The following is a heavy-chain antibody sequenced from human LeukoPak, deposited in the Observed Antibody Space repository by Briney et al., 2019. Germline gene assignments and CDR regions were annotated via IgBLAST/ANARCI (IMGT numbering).Heavy chain of an antibody. CDR3: AHRLINSGYDWNSGLFDH. V-gene: IGHV2-5*02. Sequence: SGPTLVNPTQTLTLTCTSSGFSLSTSGVGVAWIRQPPGKALEYLALIYWDNDKRYRPSLKSRLTVTKDTSKNQVVLTMTDMDPGDTATYYCAHRLINSGYDWNSGLFDHWGQGTLVTVSS. J-gene: IGHJ4*02. D-gene: IGHD5-12*01. CDR2: IYWDNDK. CDR1: GFSLSTSGVG.